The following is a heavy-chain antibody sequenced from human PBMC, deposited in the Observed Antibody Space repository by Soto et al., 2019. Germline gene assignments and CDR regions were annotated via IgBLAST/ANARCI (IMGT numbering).Heavy chain of an antibody. V-gene: IGHV4-59*01. Sequence: SETLSLTCTVSGGSISSYYWSWIRQPPGKGLEWIGYIYYSGSTNYNPSLKSRVTISVDTSKNQFSLKLSSVTAADTAVYYCARAAHFDWLLFSHQYYFDYWGQGTLVTVSS. CDR1: GGSISSYY. D-gene: IGHD3-9*01. J-gene: IGHJ4*02. CDR2: IYYSGST. CDR3: ARAAHFDWLLFSHQYYFDY.